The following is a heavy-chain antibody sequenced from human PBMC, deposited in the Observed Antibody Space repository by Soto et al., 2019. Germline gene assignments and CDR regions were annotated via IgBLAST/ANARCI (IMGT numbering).Heavy chain of an antibody. J-gene: IGHJ5*02. D-gene: IGHD6-6*01. CDR3: AREDAARIERWFDA. CDR1: GCSILSASFS. Sequence: TLSRECAVPGCSILSASFSCNWIPQSPGRGLEWIGHIYSSGSTYYNPSLKSRVSISVDTSNNQFSLKLTSVTAADTAVYFFAREDAARIERWFDAWGQGTMVTVSS. V-gene: IGHV4-31*11. CDR2: IYSSGST.